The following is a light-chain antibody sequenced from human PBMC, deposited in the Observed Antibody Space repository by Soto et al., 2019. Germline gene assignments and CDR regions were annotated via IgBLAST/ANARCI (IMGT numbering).Light chain of an antibody. CDR2: AAS. CDR3: QKYNSAPRT. CDR1: QGISNY. J-gene: IGKJ1*01. V-gene: IGKV1-27*01. Sequence: DIQMTQSPSSLSVSVGDRVSITCRASQGISNYLSWYQQKPGKVPKLLIYAASTLQSGVPSRFSGSGSGTDFTLTISSLQPEDVATYYCQKYNSAPRTFGQGTKVEIK.